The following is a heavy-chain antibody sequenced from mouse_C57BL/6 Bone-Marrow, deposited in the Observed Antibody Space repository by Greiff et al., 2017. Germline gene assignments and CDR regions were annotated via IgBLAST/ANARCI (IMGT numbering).Heavy chain of an antibody. CDR2: ISYSGST. CDR3: ARSPITTVVAEYWYFDV. Sequence: EVKLKESGPGLAKPSQTLSLTCSVTGYSITSDYWNWIRKFPGNKLEYMGYISYSGSTYYNPSLKSRISITRDTSKNQYYLQLNSVTTEDTATYYCARSPITTVVAEYWYFDVWGTGTTVTVSS. J-gene: IGHJ1*03. D-gene: IGHD1-1*01. V-gene: IGHV3-8*01. CDR1: GYSITSDY.